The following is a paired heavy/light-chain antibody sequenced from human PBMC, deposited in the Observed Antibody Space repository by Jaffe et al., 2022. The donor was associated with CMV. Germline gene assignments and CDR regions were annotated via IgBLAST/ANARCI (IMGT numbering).Light chain of an antibody. CDR2: FAS. Sequence: DIQMTQSPSSLSASVGDRVTITCRASQNINTYLNWYQQKPGKAPKLLISFASSVQSGVPSRFSGGGSGTDFTLTISSLQPEDFATYYCQQSQSTLITFGQGTRLEIK. J-gene: IGKJ5*01. CDR3: QQSQSTLIT. CDR1: QNINTY. V-gene: IGKV1-39*01.
Heavy chain of an antibody. CDR1: GFTFTAYG. CDR2: IWYDGFNR. J-gene: IGHJ4*02. V-gene: IGHV3-33*08. D-gene: IGHD3-10*01. Sequence: QVQLVESGGGVVQPGNSLRLSCAASGFTFTAYGMHWVRQAPGKGLEWVAFIWYDGFNRYYADSVKGRFIISRDNSKNTLYLQINSLRAEDTALYYCARSTDTSYYHPLDYWGQGTMVTVSS. CDR3: ARSTDTSYYHPLDY.